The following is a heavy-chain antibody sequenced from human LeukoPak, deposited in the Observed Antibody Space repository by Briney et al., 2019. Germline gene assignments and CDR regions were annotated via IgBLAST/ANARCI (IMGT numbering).Heavy chain of an antibody. CDR3: AREIAVAEQDYFDY. CDR1: GFTFSSYG. CDR2: ISYDGSNK. J-gene: IGHJ4*02. V-gene: IGHV3-30*03. Sequence: SGGSLRLSCAASGFTFSSYGMHWVRQAPGKGLEWVAVISYDGSNKYYADSVKGRFTISRDNSKNTLYLQMNSLRAEDTAVYYCAREIAVAEQDYFDYWGQGTLVTVSS. D-gene: IGHD6-19*01.